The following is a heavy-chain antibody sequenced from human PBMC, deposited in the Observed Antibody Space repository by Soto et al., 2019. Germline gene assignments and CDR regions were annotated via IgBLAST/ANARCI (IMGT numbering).Heavy chain of an antibody. J-gene: IGHJ4*02. D-gene: IGHD1-26*01. CDR1: RFTFSDYG. V-gene: IGHV3-30*18. CDR2: ISHHGIRT. Sequence: QVQLLESGGGVVQPGGSLTLSCAAARFTFSDYGMHWVRQAPGKGLEWLATISHHGIRTNYAGSVMGRFTISRDNFTKMVYLHLSGLRVEDTAIYFCAKDWVGGSNNYQLDYWGQGTAVTVSS. CDR3: AKDWVGGSNNYQLDY.